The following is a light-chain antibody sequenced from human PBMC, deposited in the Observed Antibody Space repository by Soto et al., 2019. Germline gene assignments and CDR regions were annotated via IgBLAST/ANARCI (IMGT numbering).Light chain of an antibody. CDR3: QHYGGMWT. V-gene: IGKV1-12*01. CDR2: DAS. CDR1: QGISSW. Sequence: DIQMTQSPSSVSASVGDRVTITCRASQGISSWLAWYQQKPGKAPRLLIYDASSLESGVPSRFSGSGSGTGFTLTISSLQPDDFATYWCQHYGGMWTFGQGTKVGIK. J-gene: IGKJ1*01.